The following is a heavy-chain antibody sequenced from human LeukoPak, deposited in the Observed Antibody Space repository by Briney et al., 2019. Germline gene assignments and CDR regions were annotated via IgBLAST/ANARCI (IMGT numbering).Heavy chain of an antibody. CDR3: ARGGDYDILTGYLNWFDP. CDR2: INPNSGGT. CDR1: GYTFTGYY. D-gene: IGHD3-9*01. J-gene: IGHJ5*02. V-gene: IGHV1-2*02. Sequence: ASVKLSCKASGYTFTGYYMHWVRQAPGQGLEWMGWINPNSGGTNYAQKFQGRVTMTRDTSISTAYMELSRLRSDDTAVYYCARGGDYDILTGYLNWFDPWGQGTLVTVSS.